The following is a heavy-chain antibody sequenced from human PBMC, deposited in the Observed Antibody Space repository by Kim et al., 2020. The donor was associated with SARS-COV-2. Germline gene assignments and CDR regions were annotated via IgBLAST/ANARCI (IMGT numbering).Heavy chain of an antibody. J-gene: IGHJ6*02. CDR2: INTNTGNP. CDR3: AILTPGIQLTYMDV. CDR1: GYTFTRYA. D-gene: IGHD5-18*01. Sequence: ASVKVSCKASGYTFTRYAMNWVRQAPGLGLEWMGWINTNTGNPTYAQGFTGRFVFSLDTSVSTAYLQISSLKAEDTAVYYCAILTPGIQLTYMDVWGQGTTVTVSS. V-gene: IGHV7-4-1*02.